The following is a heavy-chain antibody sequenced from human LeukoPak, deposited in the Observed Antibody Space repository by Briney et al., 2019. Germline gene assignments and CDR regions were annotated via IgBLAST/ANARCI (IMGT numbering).Heavy chain of an antibody. CDR2: IVVGSGNT. Sequence: SVKVSCKASGFTFATSSMQWVRQARGQRLEWIGWIVVGSGNTNYAQKFQERVTITRDMSTSTAYMELSSLRSEDTAVYYCAAGRYYDISGYDAFDIWGQGTTVTVSS. CDR1: GFTFATSS. J-gene: IGHJ3*02. CDR3: AAGRYYDISGYDAFDI. V-gene: IGHV1-58*02. D-gene: IGHD3-22*01.